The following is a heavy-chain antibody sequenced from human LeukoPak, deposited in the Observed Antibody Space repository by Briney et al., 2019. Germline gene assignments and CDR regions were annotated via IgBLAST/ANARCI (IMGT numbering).Heavy chain of an antibody. J-gene: IGHJ3*02. CDR1: GYTFTGYY. D-gene: IGHD3-22*01. Sequence: ASVKVSCKASGYTFTGYYMHWVRQAPGQGLEWMGRMNPNSGGTNHAQKLQGRVTMTRDTSINTAYMELSRLRSDDTAVYYCVRGFYYDSSGVDAFDIWGQGTIVTVSS. CDR3: VRGFYYDSSGVDAFDI. CDR2: MNPNSGGT. V-gene: IGHV1-2*02.